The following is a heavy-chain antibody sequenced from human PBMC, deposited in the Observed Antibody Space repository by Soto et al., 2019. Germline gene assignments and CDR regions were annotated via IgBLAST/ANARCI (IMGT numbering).Heavy chain of an antibody. V-gene: IGHV3-23*01. D-gene: IGHD2-2*01. CDR1: GLILRGHP. J-gene: IGHJ5*02. CDR3: AKEPTSTSCCNWIDI. CDR2: ISGSGGST. Sequence: EGSLRLSCAASGLILRGHPMGWVRQAPGKGLEWVSAISGSGGSTYYADSAKGRFTISRDNSKNTLYLQMNSLRAEDTAVYYCAKEPTSTSCCNWIDIWGQGT.